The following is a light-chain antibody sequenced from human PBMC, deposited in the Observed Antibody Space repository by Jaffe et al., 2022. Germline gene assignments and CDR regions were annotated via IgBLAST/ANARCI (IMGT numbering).Light chain of an antibody. CDR1: SSDVGSYNL. V-gene: IGLV2-23*02. J-gene: IGLJ7*01. CDR3: CSYAGSSTSHAV. Sequence: QSALTQPASVSGSPGQSITISCTGTSSDVGSYNLVSWYQQHPGKAPKLMIYEVSKRPSGVSNRFSGSKSGNTASLTISGLQAEDEADYYCCSYAGSSTSHAVFGGGTQLTVL. CDR2: EVS.